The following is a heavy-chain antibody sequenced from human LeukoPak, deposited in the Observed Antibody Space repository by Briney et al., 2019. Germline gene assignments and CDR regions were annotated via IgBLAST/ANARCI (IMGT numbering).Heavy chain of an antibody. V-gene: IGHV4-39*01. CDR1: GGSISSSSYY. CDR2: IYYSGST. J-gene: IGHJ4*02. Sequence: SETLSLTCTVSGGSISSSSYYWGWIRQPPGKGLEWIGSIYYSGSTYYNPSLKSRVTISVDTPKNQFSLKLSSVTAADTAVYYCARAQGQWLTQFDYWGQGTLVTVSS. D-gene: IGHD6-19*01. CDR3: ARAQGQWLTQFDY.